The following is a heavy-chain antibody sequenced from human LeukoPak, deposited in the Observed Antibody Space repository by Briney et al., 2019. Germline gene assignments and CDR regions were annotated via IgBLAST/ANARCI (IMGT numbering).Heavy chain of an antibody. J-gene: IGHJ2*01. D-gene: IGHD4-17*01. Sequence: GGSLRLSCAASGFTFNNYAMHWVRQAPGKGLEWVTVISYDGSNKYYADSVKGRFTISRDNSKNTLYLQMNSLRAEDTAVYYCARDGDYGDYGGYFDLWGRGTLVTVSS. V-gene: IGHV3-30-3*01. CDR3: ARDGDYGDYGGYFDL. CDR2: ISYDGSNK. CDR1: GFTFNNYA.